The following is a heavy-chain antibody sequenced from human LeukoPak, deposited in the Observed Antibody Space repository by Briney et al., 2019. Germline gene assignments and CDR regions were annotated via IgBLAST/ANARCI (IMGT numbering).Heavy chain of an antibody. V-gene: IGHV1-2*02. CDR3: ARGGSGSYFSWLDP. D-gene: IGHD3-10*01. CDR1: RYTVTGYY. CDR2: INPNSGGT. J-gene: IGHJ5*02. Sequence: ASVKVSCKASRYTVTGYYIHWVRQAPGQGLECMGWINPNSGGTNYAQKFQGRVTMTRDTSISTAYMKLNRLRSDDTAVYYCARGGSGSYFSWLDPWGQGTLVTVSS.